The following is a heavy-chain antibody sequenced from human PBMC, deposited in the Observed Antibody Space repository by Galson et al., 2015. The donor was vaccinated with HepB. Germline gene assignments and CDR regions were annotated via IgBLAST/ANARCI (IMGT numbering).Heavy chain of an antibody. D-gene: IGHD4-23*01. Sequence: PALVKPTQTLTLTCTFSGFSLSTSGVGVGWIRQPPGKALEWLALIYRDDDQRYSPSLKSRLTITKDTSKNLVVLTMTNMDPVDTATYYCAHTSVVTRAFDIWGQGTMVTVSS. CDR3: AHTSVVTRAFDI. V-gene: IGHV2-5*02. J-gene: IGHJ3*02. CDR2: IYRDDDQ. CDR1: GFSLSTSGVG.